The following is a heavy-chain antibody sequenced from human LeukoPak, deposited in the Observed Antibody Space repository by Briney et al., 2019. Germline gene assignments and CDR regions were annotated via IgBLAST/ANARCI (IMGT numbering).Heavy chain of an antibody. D-gene: IGHD1-1*01. CDR3: ARDLPYMTYNLYYFDY. Sequence: SETLSLTCTVSGGSISSSLYHWGWIRQSPGKNLEWLGSIYYTGTTHYNPSLKSRVTMSVDTSKNQFSLKLNSVTAADTAVYYCARDLPYMTYNLYYFDYWGQGTLVTVSS. CDR1: GGSISSSLYH. V-gene: IGHV4-39*07. CDR2: IYYTGTT. J-gene: IGHJ4*02.